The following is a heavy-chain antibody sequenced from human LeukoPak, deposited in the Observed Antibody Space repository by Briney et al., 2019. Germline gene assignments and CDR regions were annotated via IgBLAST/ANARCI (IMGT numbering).Heavy chain of an antibody. CDR1: GFTFSSYA. Sequence: GGSLRLSCAAPGFTFSSYAMSWVRQTPGKGLEWVSGISGSGSSTYYADSVKGRFTISRDNSKNTLYLQMKSLRAEDAAVYYCARVRSRITMIVVVISPFDYWGQGTLVTVSS. J-gene: IGHJ4*02. CDR2: ISGSGSST. CDR3: ARVRSRITMIVVVISPFDY. V-gene: IGHV3-23*01. D-gene: IGHD3-22*01.